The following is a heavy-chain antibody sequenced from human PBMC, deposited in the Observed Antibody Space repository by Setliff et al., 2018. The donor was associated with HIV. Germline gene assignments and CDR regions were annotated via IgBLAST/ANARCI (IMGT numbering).Heavy chain of an antibody. CDR1: GFTFSSYG. V-gene: IGHV3-33*01. J-gene: IGHJ4*02. Sequence: AGGSLRLSCAASGFTFSSYGMHWVRQAPGKGLEWVAVIWYDGSNKYYADFVKGRFTISRDNSKNTLYLQVNSLRAADTAVYYCARGWGQRREGYFDYWGQGTLVTVSS. CDR3: ARGWGQRREGYFDY. D-gene: IGHD6-25*01. CDR2: IWYDGSNK.